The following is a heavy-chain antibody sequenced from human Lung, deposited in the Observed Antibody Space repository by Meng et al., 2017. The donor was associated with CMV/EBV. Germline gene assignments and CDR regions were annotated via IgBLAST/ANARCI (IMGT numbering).Heavy chain of an antibody. D-gene: IGHD3-16*01. Sequence: GGSLRLSCAASGFTSSAYAMNWVRQTPGKGLEWVSSISTTSTYIYYSDSVKGRFTISRDNAKNSLYLQMSSLRAEDTALYYCARSWDGMDVWGQGTTVTVSS. V-gene: IGHV3-21*04. J-gene: IGHJ6*02. CDR2: ISTTSTYI. CDR1: GFTSSAYA. CDR3: ARSWDGMDV.